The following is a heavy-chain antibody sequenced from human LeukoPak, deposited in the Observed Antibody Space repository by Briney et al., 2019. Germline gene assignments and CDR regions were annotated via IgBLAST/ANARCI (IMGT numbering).Heavy chain of an antibody. CDR2: ISGSGGSI. D-gene: IGHD5-24*01. Sequence: GGSLRLSCTASGFTFSDYAMSWVRQTPGKGLEWVSGISGSGGSIRYADSVKGRFIISRDNSKSTLYLQMNSLRAEDTAVYYCAKGGDGYNYYFDYWGQETLVTVSS. V-gene: IGHV3-23*01. CDR1: GFTFSDYA. J-gene: IGHJ4*02. CDR3: AKGGDGYNYYFDY.